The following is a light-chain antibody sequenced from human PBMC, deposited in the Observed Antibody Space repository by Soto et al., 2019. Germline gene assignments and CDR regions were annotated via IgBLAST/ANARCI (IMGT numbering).Light chain of an antibody. CDR3: MQGKNWPPT. J-gene: IGKJ1*01. CDR1: QSLVYSDGNAY. Sequence: DVVMTQSPLSLPVTLGQPASISCRSSQSLVYSDGNAYLSWFQQRPGQPPKRLIYTASNRDFGVHNRFSGSGSGIDVTLQINGVEAEDVGVYYCMQGKNWPPTFGRGTRVEIK. CDR2: TAS. V-gene: IGKV2-30*01.